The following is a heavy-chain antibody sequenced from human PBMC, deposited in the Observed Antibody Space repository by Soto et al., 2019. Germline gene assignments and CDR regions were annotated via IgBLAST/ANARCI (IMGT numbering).Heavy chain of an antibody. Sequence: GGSLRLSCAASGFTFSSYSMNWVRQAPGKGLEWVSSISSSSSYIYYADSVKGRFTISRDNAKNSLYLQMNSLRAEDTAVYYCARYCSSTSCYTPWGQGTLVTVSS. CDR3: ARYCSSTSCYTP. V-gene: IGHV3-21*01. D-gene: IGHD2-2*02. CDR2: ISSSSSYI. CDR1: GFTFSSYS. J-gene: IGHJ5*02.